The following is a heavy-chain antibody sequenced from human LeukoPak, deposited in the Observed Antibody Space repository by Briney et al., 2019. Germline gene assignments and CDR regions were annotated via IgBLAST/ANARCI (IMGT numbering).Heavy chain of an antibody. V-gene: IGHV3-53*01. J-gene: IGHJ4*02. CDR1: GFTVSSSS. Sequence: QPGGSLRLSCAASGFTVSSSSMSWVRRAPGKGLEWVSIIYSGSITYSADSVKGRFTISRDNSKNTLYLQMNSLRAEDTAVYYCVRGSYSYGYYSFDCWGQGTLVTVSS. D-gene: IGHD5-18*01. CDR3: VRGSYSYGYYSFDC. CDR2: IYSGSIT.